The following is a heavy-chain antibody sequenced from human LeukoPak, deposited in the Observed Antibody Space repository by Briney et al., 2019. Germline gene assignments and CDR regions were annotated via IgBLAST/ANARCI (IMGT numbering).Heavy chain of an antibody. D-gene: IGHD6-19*01. CDR3: ARRERAVAGTSHFDY. CDR2: IIPIFGTA. V-gene: IGHV1-69*01. J-gene: IGHJ4*02. Sequence: SVTVSFKASGGTFSSYAISWVRQAPGQGLEWMGGIIPIFGTANYAQKFQGRVTITADESTSTAYMELSSLRSEDTAVYYCARRERAVAGTSHFDYWGQGTLVTVSS. CDR1: GGTFSSYA.